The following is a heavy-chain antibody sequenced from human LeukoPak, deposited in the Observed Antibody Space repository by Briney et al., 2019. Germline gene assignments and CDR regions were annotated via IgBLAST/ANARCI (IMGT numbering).Heavy chain of an antibody. CDR1: GGTFSSYA. J-gene: IGHJ4*02. CDR2: IIPIFGTA. CDR3: ARTPRIAAAGYYFDY. V-gene: IGHV1-69*01. D-gene: IGHD6-13*01. Sequence: SVKVSCKASGGTFSSYAISWVRKAPGQGLEGVGGIIPIFGTANYAQKFQGRVTITADESTSTAYMELSSLRSEDTAVYYCARTPRIAAAGYYFDYWGQGTLVTVSS.